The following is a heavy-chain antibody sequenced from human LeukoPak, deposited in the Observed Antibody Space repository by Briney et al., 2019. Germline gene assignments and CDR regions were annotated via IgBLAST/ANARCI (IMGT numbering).Heavy chain of an antibody. CDR2: INTDGTVT. V-gene: IGHV3-74*01. CDR3: ATKQWLAPPPDS. J-gene: IGHJ4*02. D-gene: IGHD6-19*01. CDR1: GFAFSKYW. Sequence: GGSLRLSCAASGFAFSKYWMLWVRQAPGKGLESVSRINTDGTVTTYADSVKGRFTVSRDNADNAMFLQMNSVRDEDTAVYYCATKQWLAPPPDSWGQGTPVTVSS.